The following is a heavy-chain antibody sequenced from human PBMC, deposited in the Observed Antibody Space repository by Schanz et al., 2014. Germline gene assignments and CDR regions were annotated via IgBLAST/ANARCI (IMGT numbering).Heavy chain of an antibody. CDR1: GYTFTAYY. J-gene: IGHJ3*02. V-gene: IGHV1-18*04. D-gene: IGHD6-13*01. CDR3: ARNIIATARAYDI. Sequence: QVQLVQSGAEVKKPGASVKVSCKTSGYTFTAYYMHWVRQAPGQGLEWMGWISAYNGNMNYAPKFQGRVTMTTDTSTSTAYMELRSLRSDDTAVYYCARNIIATARAYDIWGQGTMVTVSS. CDR2: ISAYNGNM.